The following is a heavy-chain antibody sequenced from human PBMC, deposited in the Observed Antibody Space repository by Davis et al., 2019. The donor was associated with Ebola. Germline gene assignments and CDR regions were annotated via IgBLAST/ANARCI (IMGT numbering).Heavy chain of an antibody. CDR3: ARDGLVANWFDP. V-gene: IGHV3-21*04. Sequence: ISTSSSYIYYGDSVKGRFTISRDNAKNSLYLQMSSLRAEDTALYHCARDGLVANWFDPWGQGTLVTVSS. J-gene: IGHJ5*02. D-gene: IGHD5-12*01. CDR2: ISTSSSYI.